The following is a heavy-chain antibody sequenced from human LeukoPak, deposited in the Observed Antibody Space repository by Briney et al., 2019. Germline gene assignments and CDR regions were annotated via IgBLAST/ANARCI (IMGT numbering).Heavy chain of an antibody. D-gene: IGHD2-15*01. CDR3: ARDQYCTGGSCYTGDWHFDL. Sequence: GGSLRLSCAASGITFSSYAMHWVRQAPGKGLEWVSYINNRAGTIYYADSVKGRFTISRDNAKKSLYLQMNSLRAEDTAVYYCARDQYCTGGSCYTGDWHFDLWGRGTLVTVSS. J-gene: IGHJ2*01. CDR1: GITFSSYA. V-gene: IGHV3-48*01. CDR2: INNRAGTI.